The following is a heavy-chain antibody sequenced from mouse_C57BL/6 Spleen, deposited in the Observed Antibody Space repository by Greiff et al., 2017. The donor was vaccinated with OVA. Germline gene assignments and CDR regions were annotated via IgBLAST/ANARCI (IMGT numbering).Heavy chain of an antibody. CDR1: GYAFSSSW. V-gene: IGHV1-82*01. J-gene: IGHJ3*01. Sequence: QVQLKESGPELVKPGASVKISCKASGYAFSSSWMNWVKQRPGKGLEWIGRIYPGDGDTNYNGKFKGKATLTADKSSSTAYMQLSSLTSEDSAVYFCARGPWFAYWGQGTLVTVSA. CDR3: ARGPWFAY. CDR2: IYPGDGDT.